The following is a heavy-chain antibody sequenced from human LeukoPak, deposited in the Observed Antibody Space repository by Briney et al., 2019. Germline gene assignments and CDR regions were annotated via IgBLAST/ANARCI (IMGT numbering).Heavy chain of an antibody. CDR3: ARALYDFWSGYYQGGLGY. D-gene: IGHD3-3*01. V-gene: IGHV3-30-3*01. Sequence: GGSLRLSCAASGFTFSSYAMHWVRQAPGKGLEWVAVISYDGCNKYYADSVKGRFTISRDNSKNTLYLQMNSLRAEDTAVYYCARALYDFWSGYYQGGLGYWGQGTLVTVSS. CDR2: ISYDGCNK. J-gene: IGHJ4*02. CDR1: GFTFSSYA.